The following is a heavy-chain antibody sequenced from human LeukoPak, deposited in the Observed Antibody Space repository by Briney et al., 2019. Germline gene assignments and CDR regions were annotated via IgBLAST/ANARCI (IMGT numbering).Heavy chain of an antibody. D-gene: IGHD5-18*01. CDR1: GFTFSTYW. CDR3: AREDTALDY. Sequence: GGSLRLSCAASGFTFSTYWMSWVRQAPGKGLEWVAVIKQDGTEKYYVDSVKGRFTISRDNAKNSLYLQMNSLTAEDTAVYYCAREDTALDYWGQGTLVTVSS. V-gene: IGHV3-7*03. CDR2: IKQDGTEK. J-gene: IGHJ4*02.